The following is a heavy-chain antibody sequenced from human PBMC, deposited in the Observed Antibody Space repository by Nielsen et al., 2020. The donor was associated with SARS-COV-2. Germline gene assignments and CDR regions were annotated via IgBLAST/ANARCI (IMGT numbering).Heavy chain of an antibody. V-gene: IGHV3-74*01. J-gene: IGHJ3*02. D-gene: IGHD6-13*01. Sequence: GESLKISCAASGFTFSSYGMHWVRQAPGKGLVWVSRINSDGSSTSYADSVKGRFTISRDNAKNTLYLQMNSLRAEDTAVYYCARVRVREQLVDDDAFDIWGQGTMVTVSS. CDR2: INSDGSST. CDR1: GFTFSSYG. CDR3: ARVRVREQLVDDDAFDI.